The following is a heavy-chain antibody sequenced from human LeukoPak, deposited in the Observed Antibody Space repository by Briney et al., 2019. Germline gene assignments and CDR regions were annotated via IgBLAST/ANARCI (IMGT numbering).Heavy chain of an antibody. J-gene: IGHJ4*02. CDR1: GFTFSSYS. V-gene: IGHV3-21*01. Sequence: PGGSLRLSCAASGFTFSSYSMNWVRQAPGKGLEWVSSISSSSSYIYYADSVKGRFTISRDNAKNSLYLQMNSLRAEDTAVYYCASTVDRFNWTDVDYWGQGTLVTVSS. D-gene: IGHD1-20*01. CDR2: ISSSSSYI. CDR3: ASTVDRFNWTDVDY.